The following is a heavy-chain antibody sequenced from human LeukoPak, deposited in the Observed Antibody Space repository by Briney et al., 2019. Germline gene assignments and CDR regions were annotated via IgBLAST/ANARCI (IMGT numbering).Heavy chain of an antibody. Sequence: SGGSLRLSCAASGVTLSNAWMSWVRQAPGKGLEWLGRIKSKTDGGTTDYPAPVKGRCTISRDDSRNTLYLQMNNLKTEDTAVYYCVTGGHFCGLWGRGTLVTVSS. CDR1: GVTLSNAW. CDR2: IKSKTDGGTT. V-gene: IGHV3-15*01. J-gene: IGHJ2*01. CDR3: VTGGHFCGL.